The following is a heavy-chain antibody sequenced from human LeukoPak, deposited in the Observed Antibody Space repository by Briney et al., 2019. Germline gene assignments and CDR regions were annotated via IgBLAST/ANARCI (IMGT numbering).Heavy chain of an antibody. D-gene: IGHD2-15*01. CDR3: GKGYSSGATCAPYSDY. J-gene: IGHJ4*02. CDR2: ISGSGGST. CDR1: VFTFSSYA. V-gene: IGHV3-23*01. Sequence: GGSLRLSCAASVFTFSSYAISWVRQAPGKGLEWVSVISGSGGSTYYADSVKGRFTISRDNSKNTLYLQMNSLRAEDTAVYFCGKGYSSGATCAPYSDYWGQGTLVTVSS.